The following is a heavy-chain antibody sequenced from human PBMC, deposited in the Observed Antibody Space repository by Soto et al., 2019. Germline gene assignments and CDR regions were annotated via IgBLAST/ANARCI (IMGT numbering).Heavy chain of an antibody. CDR3: TRAAWFPYLSFY. CDR1: GFTFSRFE. V-gene: IGHV3-48*03. Sequence: PGGSLRLSLAASGFTFSRFELHWLRQAPGKGLEWISYISSSGSTAYYASSVEGRFTISRDNANNSVYLQMDSLRAEDTALYYCTRAAWFPYLSFYWGQGALVTVSS. J-gene: IGHJ4*02. D-gene: IGHD3-10*01. CDR2: ISSSGSTA.